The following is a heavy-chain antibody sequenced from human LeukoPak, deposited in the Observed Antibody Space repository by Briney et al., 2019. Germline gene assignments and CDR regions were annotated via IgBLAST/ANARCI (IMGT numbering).Heavy chain of an antibody. CDR2: IAPYGGTT. CDR1: GFTFGNYA. V-gene: IGHV3-23*01. CDR3: AGGSVAVAGTRNSLDF. J-gene: IGHJ4*02. D-gene: IGHD6-19*01. Sequence: GGSLRLSCAASGFTFGNYAMSWVRQAPGKGLQWVSTIAPYGGTTYYADSVKGRFTISRDNAKNTLHLQMNSLRVEDTAVYYCAGGSVAVAGTRNSLDFWGQGSLVTVSS.